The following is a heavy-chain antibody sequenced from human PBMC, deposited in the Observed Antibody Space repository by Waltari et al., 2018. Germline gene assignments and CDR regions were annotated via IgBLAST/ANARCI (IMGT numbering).Heavy chain of an antibody. CDR3: ASTVYYDSSGWTYYFDY. J-gene: IGHJ4*02. CDR2: IYYSGST. D-gene: IGHD3-22*01. V-gene: IGHV4-39*01. Sequence: QLQLQESGPGLVKPSETLSLTCTVSGGSISSSSYYWGCIRQPPGKGLEWIGSIYYSGSTYYNPSLKSRVTISVDTSKNQFSLKLSSVTAADTAVYYCASTVYYDSSGWTYYFDYWGQGTLVTVSS. CDR1: GGSISSSSYY.